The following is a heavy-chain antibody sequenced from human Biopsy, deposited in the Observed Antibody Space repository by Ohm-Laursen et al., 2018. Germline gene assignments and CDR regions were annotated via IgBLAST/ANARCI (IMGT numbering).Heavy chain of an antibody. CDR3: ATRGGDDFWSGHYSEIYYYYTLDV. CDR1: GYTYPDYY. V-gene: IGHV1-2*02. CDR2: IKPNNGDT. D-gene: IGHD3-3*01. J-gene: IGHJ6*02. Sequence: EASVKVSCKASGYTYPDYYVHWVRQAPGQGLEWMGWIKPNNGDTDYSQRFQGRVTLAWDRSTSTGYMEVSSLRSGGTALYYCATRGGDDFWSGHYSEIYYYYTLDVWGQGTTVTVSS.